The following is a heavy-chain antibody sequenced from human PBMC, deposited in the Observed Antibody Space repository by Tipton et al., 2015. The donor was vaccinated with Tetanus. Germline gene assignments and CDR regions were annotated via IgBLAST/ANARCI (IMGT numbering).Heavy chain of an antibody. Sequence: TLSLTCTVSGGSISSDAHYWSWIRQAPGKGLEWLGYISHSGTTNYNPSLMSRVTLSLDTARGQFSLKLTSVTAADAAVYFCARDRREFAYDSRGFYSPLSYSETWGQGIRVTVSS. V-gene: IGHV4-30-4*01. CDR3: ARDRREFAYDSRGFYSPLSYSET. CDR2: ISHSGTT. J-gene: IGHJ1*01. D-gene: IGHD3-22*01. CDR1: GGSISSDAHY.